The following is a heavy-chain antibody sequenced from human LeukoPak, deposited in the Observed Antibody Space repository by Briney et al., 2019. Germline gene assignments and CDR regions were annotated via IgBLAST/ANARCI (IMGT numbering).Heavy chain of an antibody. CDR3: ARDKGTPPGDY. J-gene: IGHJ4*02. D-gene: IGHD1-1*01. CDR2: IIPILGIA. V-gene: IGHV1-69*04. Sequence: SVKLSCKASGGTFSSYTISWGRQAPGQGLEWMGRIIPILGIANYAQKFQGRVTITAEKSTSTAYMELSSLRSEDTAVYYCARDKGTPPGDYWGQGTLVTVSS. CDR1: GGTFSSYT.